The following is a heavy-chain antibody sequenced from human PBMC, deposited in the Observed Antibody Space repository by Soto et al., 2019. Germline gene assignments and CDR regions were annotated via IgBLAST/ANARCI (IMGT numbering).Heavy chain of an antibody. CDR1: GYTFTSYA. CDR3: ARSSGYYDVDY. D-gene: IGHD3-22*01. Sequence: QVQLVQSGAEVKKPGASVKVSCKASGYTFTSYAMHWVRQAPGQRLEWMGWINAGNGNTKYSQKFQGRVTITRDTTASAAYMELGSLRSEDTAFYYCARSSGYYDVDYWGQGTLVPSSS. J-gene: IGHJ4*02. CDR2: INAGNGNT. V-gene: IGHV1-3*01.